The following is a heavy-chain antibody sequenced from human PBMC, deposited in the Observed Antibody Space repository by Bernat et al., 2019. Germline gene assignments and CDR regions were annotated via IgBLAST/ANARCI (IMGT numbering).Heavy chain of an antibody. D-gene: IGHD3-16*01. J-gene: IGHJ6*02. Sequence: QVQLQESGPGLLKPSETLSLTCTVSGGSISSYYWSWFRQPPGKGLEWIGYIYYSGSTNYNPSLKSRVTISVDTSKNQFSLKLSSVTAADTAVYYCARLMTTHYYYGMDVWGQGTTVTVSS. CDR1: GGSISSYY. V-gene: IGHV4-59*08. CDR2: IYYSGST. CDR3: ARLMTTHYYYGMDV.